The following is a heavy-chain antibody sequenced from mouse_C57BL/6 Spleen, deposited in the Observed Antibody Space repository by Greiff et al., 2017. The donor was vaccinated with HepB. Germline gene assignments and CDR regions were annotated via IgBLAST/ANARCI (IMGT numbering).Heavy chain of an antibody. J-gene: IGHJ4*01. CDR1: GYTFTDYE. CDR3: TRPLLSGDYYAMDY. V-gene: IGHV1-15*01. D-gene: IGHD1-1*02. CDR2: IDPETGGT. Sequence: QVQLQQSGAELVRPGASVTLSCKASGYTFTDYEMHWVKQTPVHGLEWIGAIDPETGGTAYNQKFKGKAILTADKSSSTAYMELRSLTSEDSAVYYCTRPLLSGDYYAMDYWGQGTSVTVSS.